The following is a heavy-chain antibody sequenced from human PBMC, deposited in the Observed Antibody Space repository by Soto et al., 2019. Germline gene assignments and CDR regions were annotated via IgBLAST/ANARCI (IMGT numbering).Heavy chain of an antibody. Sequence: QVQLVQSGAEVKKPGSSVKVSCKASGGTFSTYAITWVRQAPGQGLEWMGGIIPMFGTTNYAQKFQGRVPITADELTGTVYMELRSLRSEDTAVYYCARADSGYYYVYWGQGTLVTVSS. CDR3: ARADSGYYYVY. CDR2: IIPMFGTT. D-gene: IGHD3-22*01. J-gene: IGHJ4*02. CDR1: GGTFSTYA. V-gene: IGHV1-69*12.